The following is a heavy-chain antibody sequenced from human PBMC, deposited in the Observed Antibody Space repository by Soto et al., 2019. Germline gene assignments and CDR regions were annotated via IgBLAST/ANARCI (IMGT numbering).Heavy chain of an antibody. J-gene: IGHJ4*02. CDR1: GGSISSSSYY. V-gene: IGHV4-39*01. CDR3: ATCVYSSSPAELFDY. Sequence: SETLSLTCTVSGGSISSSSYYWGWIRQPPGKGLEWIGSIYYSGSTYYNPSLKSRVTISVDTSKNQFSLKLSSVTAADTAVYYCATCVYSSSPAELFDYWGQGTLVTVSS. D-gene: IGHD6-6*01. CDR2: IYYSGST.